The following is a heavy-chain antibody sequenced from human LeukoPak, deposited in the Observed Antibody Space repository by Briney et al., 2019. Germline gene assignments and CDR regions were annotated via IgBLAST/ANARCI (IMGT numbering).Heavy chain of an antibody. J-gene: IGHJ6*03. D-gene: IGHD4-11*01. V-gene: IGHV3-30-3*01. Sequence: GGSLRLSCAASGFTFSSYAMHWVRQAPGKGLEWVAVISYDGSNKYYADSVKGRFTIPRDNSKNTLYLQMNSLRAEDTAVYYCAKDALKGNYQIQCYMDVWGKGTTVTVSS. CDR1: GFTFSSYA. CDR3: AKDALKGNYQIQCYMDV. CDR2: ISYDGSNK.